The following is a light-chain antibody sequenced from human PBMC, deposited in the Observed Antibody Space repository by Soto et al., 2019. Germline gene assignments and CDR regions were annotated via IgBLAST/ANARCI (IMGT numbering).Light chain of an antibody. CDR3: QQYGRSPYT. CDR1: QSVSSNH. V-gene: IGKV3-20*01. CDR2: GAS. Sequence: EVVLTQSPGTLSLSPGERATLSCRASQSVSSNHLAWYQQKPGQAPRLLIYGASSRANGIPDRFSGSGSGTDLTLTITRLEPEDFAVYYCQQYGRSPYTFGPGTKLVIK. J-gene: IGKJ2*01.